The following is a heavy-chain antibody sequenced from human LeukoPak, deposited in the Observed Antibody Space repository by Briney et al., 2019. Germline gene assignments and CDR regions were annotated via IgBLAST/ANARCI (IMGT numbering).Heavy chain of an antibody. Sequence: SVKVSCKASGGTFSSYAISWVRQAPGQGLEWMGGIIPIFGTANYAQKFQGRVTITADESTSTAYMELSSLRSEDTAVYYCAVAYCGGDCYYRPFDYWGQGTLVTVSS. V-gene: IGHV1-69*13. J-gene: IGHJ4*02. CDR1: GGTFSSYA. D-gene: IGHD2-21*02. CDR2: IIPIFGTA. CDR3: AVAYCGGDCYYRPFDY.